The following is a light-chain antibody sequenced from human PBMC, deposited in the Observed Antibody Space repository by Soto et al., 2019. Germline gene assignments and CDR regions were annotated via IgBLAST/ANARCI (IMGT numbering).Light chain of an antibody. Sequence: DIQVTQSPSSLSASVGDRVTITCRASQSISIFLNWYQQRPVKAPKLLIYAASSLQSGVPSRVSGNGSGTDFTLTISSLQPEDFATYYCQQSYSIPPTFGQGTKLEIK. CDR1: QSISIF. V-gene: IGKV1-39*01. CDR3: QQSYSIPPT. CDR2: AAS. J-gene: IGKJ2*01.